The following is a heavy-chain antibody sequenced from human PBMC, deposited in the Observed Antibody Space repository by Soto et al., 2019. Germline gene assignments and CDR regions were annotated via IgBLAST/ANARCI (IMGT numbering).Heavy chain of an antibody. D-gene: IGHD2-2*01. J-gene: IGHJ6*02. V-gene: IGHV3-21*01. CDR1: GFTFSNYN. CDR3: ATGHASGTTGGYRLSFYGMDV. Sequence: EVQLVESGGGLVKPGGSLRLSCAASGFTFSNYNMNLVRQAPGKGLEWVSSISSSRSDIFYADSVKGRFAISRDNAKNSLYLQMNSLRTEDTAVYYCATGHASGTTGGYRLSFYGMDVWGQGTTVTITS. CDR2: ISSSRSDI.